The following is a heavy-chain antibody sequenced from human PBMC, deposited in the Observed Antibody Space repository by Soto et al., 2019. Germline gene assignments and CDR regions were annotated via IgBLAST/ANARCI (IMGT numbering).Heavy chain of an antibody. CDR3: ARAARGDGSGSYYNLDY. D-gene: IGHD3-10*01. J-gene: IGHJ4*02. CDR1: GASISSGDYF. Sequence: PSETLSLTCTVSGASISSGDYFWSWIRQSPGKGLQWIGYIYDSGSSYYNPSLKSRVTMSVDTSKNQFSLKLSSVTAADTAVYYCARAARGDGSGSYYNLDYWGLGTLVTVSS. V-gene: IGHV4-30-4*01. CDR2: IYDSGSS.